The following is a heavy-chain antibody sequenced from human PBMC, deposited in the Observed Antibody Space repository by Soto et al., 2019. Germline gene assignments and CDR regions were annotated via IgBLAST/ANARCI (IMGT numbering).Heavy chain of an antibody. Sequence: SETLSLTCTVSGGSVSSGSYYWSWIRQPPGKGLEWIGYIYYSGSTNYNPSLKSRVTISVDTSKNQFSLKLSSVTAADTAVYYCARGVDTAMGPIFVYWGQGTLVTVSS. CDR3: ARGVDTAMGPIFVY. CDR2: IYYSGST. D-gene: IGHD5-18*01. V-gene: IGHV4-61*01. J-gene: IGHJ4*02. CDR1: GGSVSSGSYY.